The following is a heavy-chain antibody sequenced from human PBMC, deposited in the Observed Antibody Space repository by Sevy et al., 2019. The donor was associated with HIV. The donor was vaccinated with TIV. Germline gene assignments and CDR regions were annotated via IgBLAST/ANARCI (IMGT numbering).Heavy chain of an antibody. J-gene: IGHJ5*02. V-gene: IGHV3-7*03. D-gene: IGHD6-19*01. CDR3: ARVDLSSGWPDWFDT. Sequence: GGSLRLSCTASGFTFGSYWMSWVRQAPGKGLEGVANIKQDGSKKYYVDSGKGRFTISRENAKNSLYLRLNSLRAEDTAVYYCARVDLSSGWPDWFDTWGQGTLVTVSS. CDR2: IKQDGSKK. CDR1: GFTFGSYW.